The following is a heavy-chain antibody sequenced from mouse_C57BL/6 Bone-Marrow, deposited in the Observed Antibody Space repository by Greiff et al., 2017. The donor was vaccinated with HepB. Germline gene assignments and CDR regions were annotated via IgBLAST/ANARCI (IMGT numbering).Heavy chain of an antibody. Sequence: QVHVKQPGAELVRPGSSVKLSCKASGYTFTSYWMDWVKQRPGQGLEWIGNIYPSDSETHYNQKFKDKATLTVDKSSSTAFMQLSSLTSEDSAVYYCARGLGRAYWGQGTLVTVSA. V-gene: IGHV1-61*01. CDR2: IYPSDSET. D-gene: IGHD4-1*01. J-gene: IGHJ3*01. CDR1: GYTFTSYW. CDR3: ARGLGRAY.